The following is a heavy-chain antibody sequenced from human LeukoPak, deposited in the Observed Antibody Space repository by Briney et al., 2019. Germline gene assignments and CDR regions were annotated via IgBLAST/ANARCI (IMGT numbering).Heavy chain of an antibody. CDR2: ISSSGSTI. CDR3: ARVGYGGKDFDY. CDR1: GFTFSSYE. D-gene: IGHD4-23*01. V-gene: IGHV3-48*03. Sequence: PGGALRVSCAASGFTFSSYEMNSVRPAPGKGREWVSYISSSGSTIYYADSVKGRFPISRDNAKNSLYLQMNSLRAEDTAVYYCARVGYGGKDFDYWGQGTLVTVSS. J-gene: IGHJ4*02.